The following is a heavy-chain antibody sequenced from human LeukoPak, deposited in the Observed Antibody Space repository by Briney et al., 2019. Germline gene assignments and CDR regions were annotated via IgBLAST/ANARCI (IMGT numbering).Heavy chain of an antibody. D-gene: IGHD6-19*01. CDR2: IYYSGST. Sequence: SETLSLTCTVSGGSISSYYWSWIRQPPGKGLEWIGYIYYSGSTNYNPSLKSRVTMSVDTSKNQFSLKLSSVTAADTAVYYCARGSSGWYQSDYWGQGTLVTVSS. CDR3: ARGSSGWYQSDY. V-gene: IGHV4-59*01. CDR1: GGSISSYY. J-gene: IGHJ4*02.